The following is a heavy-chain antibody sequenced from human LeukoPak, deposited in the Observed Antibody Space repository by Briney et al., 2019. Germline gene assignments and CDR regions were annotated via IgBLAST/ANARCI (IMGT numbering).Heavy chain of an antibody. V-gene: IGHV1-46*01. Sequence: GASVKVSCKASGYTFTSYYMHWVRQAPGQGLEWMGIINPSGGSTSHAQKFQGRVTMTRDTSTSTVYMELSSLRSEDTAVYYCARGSYSSGWYQTSPISDYWGQGTLVTVSS. D-gene: IGHD6-19*01. CDR1: GYTFTSYY. J-gene: IGHJ4*02. CDR3: ARGSYSSGWYQTSPISDY. CDR2: INPSGGST.